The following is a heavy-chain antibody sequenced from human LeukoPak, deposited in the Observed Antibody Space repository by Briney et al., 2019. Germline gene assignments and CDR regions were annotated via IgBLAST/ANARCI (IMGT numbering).Heavy chain of an antibody. Sequence: SETLSLTCTVSGGSISSYYWSWIRQPPGKGLEWIGYIYYSGSTNYNPSLKSRVTISVDTSKNQFSLKLSSVTAADTAVYYCARGRRNLVGETNAGDFFDYWGQGTLVTVSS. V-gene: IGHV4-59*01. J-gene: IGHJ4*02. CDR1: GGSISSYY. CDR3: ARGRRNLVGETNAGDFFDY. CDR2: IYYSGST. D-gene: IGHD1-26*01.